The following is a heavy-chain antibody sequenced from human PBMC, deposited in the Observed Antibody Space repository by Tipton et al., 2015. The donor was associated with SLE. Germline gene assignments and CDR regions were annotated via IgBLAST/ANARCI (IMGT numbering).Heavy chain of an antibody. CDR3: ARVPQRGLNWFDP. Sequence: TLSLTCAVYGGSFSGYSWNWIRQPPGKGLEWIGEINHSGSTNYNPSLKSRVSISVDTSKNQFSLKLSSVTAADTAVYYCARVPQRGLNWFDPWGQGTLVTVSS. V-gene: IGHV4-34*01. CDR2: INHSGST. D-gene: IGHD6-25*01. CDR1: GGSFSGYS. J-gene: IGHJ5*02.